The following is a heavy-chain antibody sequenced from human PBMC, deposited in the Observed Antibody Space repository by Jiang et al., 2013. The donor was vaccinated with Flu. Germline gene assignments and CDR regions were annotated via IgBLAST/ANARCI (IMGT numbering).Heavy chain of an antibody. CDR2: IYYSGST. Sequence: GLVKPSETLSLTCTVSGGSISSYYWSWIRQPPGKGLEWIGYIYYSGSTNYNPSLKSRVTISVDTSKNQFSLKLSSVTAADTAVYYCARDYGDSRPFDYWGQGTLVTVSS. D-gene: IGHD4-17*01. CDR3: ARDYGDSRPFDY. CDR1: GGSISSYY. J-gene: IGHJ4*02. V-gene: IGHV4-59*12.